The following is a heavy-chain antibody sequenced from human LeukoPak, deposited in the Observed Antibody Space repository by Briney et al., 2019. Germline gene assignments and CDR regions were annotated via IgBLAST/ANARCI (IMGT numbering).Heavy chain of an antibody. D-gene: IGHD3-10*01. V-gene: IGHV3-9*01. CDR1: GFTFDDYA. CDR2: ISWNSGSI. J-gene: IGHJ4*02. Sequence: GGSLRLSCAAPGFTFDDYAMHWVRQAPGKGLEWVSGISWNSGSIGYADSVKGRFTISRDNAKNSLYLQMNSLRAEDTALYYCAKGRYYYGSGSSQHFDYWGQGTLVTVSS. CDR3: AKGRYYYGSGSSQHFDY.